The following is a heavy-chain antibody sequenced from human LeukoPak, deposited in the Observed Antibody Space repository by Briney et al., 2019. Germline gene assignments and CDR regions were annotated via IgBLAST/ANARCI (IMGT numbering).Heavy chain of an antibody. D-gene: IGHD3-10*01. V-gene: IGHV1-69*06. CDR2: IIPIFGTA. CDR3: ARDGDQVRGAEYYYYGMDV. Sequence: SVKVSCKASGGTFSSYAISWVRQAPGQGLEWMGGIIPIFGTANYAQKFQGRVTITADKSTSTAYMELSSLRSEDTAVYYRARDGDQVRGAEYYYYGMDVWGKGTTVTVSS. CDR1: GGTFSSYA. J-gene: IGHJ6*04.